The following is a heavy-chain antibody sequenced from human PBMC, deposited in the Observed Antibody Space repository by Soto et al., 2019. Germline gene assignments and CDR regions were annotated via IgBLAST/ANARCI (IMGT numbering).Heavy chain of an antibody. J-gene: IGHJ6*02. Sequence: GGSLRLSCAASGFTFSSYAMHWVLQAPGEGLEWVAVISYDGSNKYYADSVKGRFTISRDNSKNTLYLQMNSLRAEDTAVYYCARDHCTNGVCQNVYYYYGMDVWGQGTTVTVSS. V-gene: IGHV3-30-3*01. CDR1: GFTFSSYA. CDR2: ISYDGSNK. D-gene: IGHD2-8*01. CDR3: ARDHCTNGVCQNVYYYYGMDV.